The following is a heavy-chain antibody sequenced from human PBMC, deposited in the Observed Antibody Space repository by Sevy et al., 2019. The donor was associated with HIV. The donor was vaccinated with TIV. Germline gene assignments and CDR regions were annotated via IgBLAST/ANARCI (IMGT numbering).Heavy chain of an antibody. CDR1: GFTFSSYS. D-gene: IGHD6-13*01. CDR3: ARDRSSSWSWGGDHYFYY. V-gene: IGHV3-21*01. Sequence: GGSLRLSCAASGFTFSSYSMNWVRQAPGKGLEWVSSISSSSSYIYYADSVKGRFTISRDNAKNSLYLQMNSLRAEDTAVYYCARDRSSSWSWGGDHYFYYWGQGTLVTVSS. J-gene: IGHJ4*02. CDR2: ISSSSSYI.